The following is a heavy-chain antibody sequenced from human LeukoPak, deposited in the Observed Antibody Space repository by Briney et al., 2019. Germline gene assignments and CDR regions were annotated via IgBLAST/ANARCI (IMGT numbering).Heavy chain of an antibody. J-gene: IGHJ3*02. D-gene: IGHD3-3*01. CDR2: INPSGGST. V-gene: IGHV1-46*01. CDR3: ASSRRDDYDFWRRAFDI. Sequence: ASVKVSCKASGYTFTSYYMHWVRQAPGQGLEWMGIINPSGGSTSYVQKFQGRVTMTRDTSTSTVYMELSSLRSEDTAVYYCASSRRDDYDFWRRAFDIWGQGTMVTVSS. CDR1: GYTFTSYY.